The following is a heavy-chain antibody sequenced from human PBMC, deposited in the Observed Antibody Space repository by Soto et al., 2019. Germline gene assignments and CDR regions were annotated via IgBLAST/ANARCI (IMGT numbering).Heavy chain of an antibody. V-gene: IGHV1-69*04. CDR1: GGTFNSYA. CDR2: IIPILGIA. CDR3: GFYYYDSSGYRGLFDY. J-gene: IGHJ4*02. D-gene: IGHD3-22*01. Sequence: SVKVSCKACGGTFNSYAISWLRQAPGQGLEWMGRIIPILGIANYAQKFQGRVTITADKSTSTAYMELSSLRSEDTAVYYCGFYYYDSSGYRGLFDYWGQGTLVTVSS.